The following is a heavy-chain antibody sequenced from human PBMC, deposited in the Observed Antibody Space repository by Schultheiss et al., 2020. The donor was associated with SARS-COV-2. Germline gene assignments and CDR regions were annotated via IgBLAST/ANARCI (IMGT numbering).Heavy chain of an antibody. Sequence: GESLKISCAASGFTFDDYAMHWVRQAPGKGLEWVSVIYSGGSTYYADSVKGRFTISRDNSKNTLYLQMNSLRAEDTAVYYCARVGTDFRSGYSYGMDVWGQGTTVTVSS. D-gene: IGHD3-3*01. J-gene: IGHJ6*02. V-gene: IGHV3-NL1*01. CDR1: GFTFDDYA. CDR2: IYSGGST. CDR3: ARVGTDFRSGYSYGMDV.